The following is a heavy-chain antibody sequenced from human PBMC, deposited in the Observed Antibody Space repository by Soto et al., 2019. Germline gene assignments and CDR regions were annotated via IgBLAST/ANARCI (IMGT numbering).Heavy chain of an antibody. Sequence: GGALRLSCAAPWFSFLSYIIKWVRQAPGKGLEWVSSISSSSSYIYYVDSVKGRFTISRDNAKNSLYLQMNSLRAEDTAVYYCAREPLYSYGPDYWGQGTLVTVSS. CDR1: WFSFLSYI. CDR3: AREPLYSYGPDY. J-gene: IGHJ4*02. D-gene: IGHD5-18*01. CDR2: ISSSSSYI. V-gene: IGHV3-21*01.